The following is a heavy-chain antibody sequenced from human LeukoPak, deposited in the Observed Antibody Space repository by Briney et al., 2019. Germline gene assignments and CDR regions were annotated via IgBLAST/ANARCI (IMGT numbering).Heavy chain of an antibody. J-gene: IGHJ4*02. Sequence: GGSVRLSCAATGFTSVNYAMSWVRQAPGEGLEWLSAINNRGSSTYYAGSVKDRFTISRDNSENTLYLQMNSLTVDDTAVYFCAKERQTGDYFTSDYWGQGTLVTVSS. CDR2: INNRGSST. CDR3: AKERQTGDYFTSDY. D-gene: IGHD4-17*01. CDR1: GFTSVNYA. V-gene: IGHV3-23*01.